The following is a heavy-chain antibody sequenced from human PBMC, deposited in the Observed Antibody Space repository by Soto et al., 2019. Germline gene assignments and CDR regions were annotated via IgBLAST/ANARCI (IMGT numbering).Heavy chain of an antibody. D-gene: IGHD3-22*01. CDR3: VKLMFDHDSSGFSGDY. CDR1: GFNFNNYG. J-gene: IGHJ4*02. Sequence: QVQLVESGGGVVQPGGSLRLSCAGSGFNFNNYGMYWVRQAPGKGLEWVAFISFQGTNDYYAEAVKGRFTISKDYSKKTLFLQMTSLRADDTAMYYCVKLMFDHDSSGFSGDYWGQGTLFTVS. CDR2: ISFQGTND. V-gene: IGHV3-30*18.